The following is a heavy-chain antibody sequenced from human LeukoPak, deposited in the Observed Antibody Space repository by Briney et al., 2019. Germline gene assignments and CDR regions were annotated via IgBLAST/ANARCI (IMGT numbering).Heavy chain of an antibody. J-gene: IGHJ4*02. V-gene: IGHV3-23*01. Sequence: GGFLRLSCAASGFTFSIYAMTWVRQAPGKGLEWVSAIGGDGGSTDYADSVKGRFTISRDNSKNTLYLQMNSLRAEDTALYYCAKRVGGTPDYWGLGTLVTVSS. CDR1: GFTFSIYA. CDR2: IGGDGGST. D-gene: IGHD1-26*01. CDR3: AKRVGGTPDY.